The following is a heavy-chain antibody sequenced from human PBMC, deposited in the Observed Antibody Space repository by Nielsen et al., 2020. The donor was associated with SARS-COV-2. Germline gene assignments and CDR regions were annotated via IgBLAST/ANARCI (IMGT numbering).Heavy chain of an antibody. CDR2: INPDDSKT. CDR3: ARLRDDGYYFDTGPYDH. D-gene: IGHD3-22*01. V-gene: IGHV3-74*03. J-gene: IGHJ4*02. CDR1: GFIFSNYR. Sequence: GGSLRLSCAASGFIFSNYRMHWVRQAPGKGLVWVSHINPDDSKTTYADSVKGRFTISRDNAKNTLYLQMNDLRADDTALYYCARLRDDGYYFDTGPYDHWGQGTLVTVSS.